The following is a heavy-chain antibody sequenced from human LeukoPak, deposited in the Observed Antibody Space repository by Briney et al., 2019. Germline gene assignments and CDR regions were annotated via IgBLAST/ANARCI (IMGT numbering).Heavy chain of an antibody. CDR3: ARVPLYYYDSSGYYSGVYYFDY. CDR1: GGSFSGYY. D-gene: IGHD3-22*01. J-gene: IGHJ4*02. V-gene: IGHV4-34*01. Sequence: SSETLSLTCAVYGGSFSGYYWSWIRQPPGKGLEWIGEINHSGSTNYNPSLKSRVTISVDTSKNQFSLKLSSVTAADTAVYYCARVPLYYYDSSGYYSGVYYFDYWGQGTLVTVSS. CDR2: INHSGST.